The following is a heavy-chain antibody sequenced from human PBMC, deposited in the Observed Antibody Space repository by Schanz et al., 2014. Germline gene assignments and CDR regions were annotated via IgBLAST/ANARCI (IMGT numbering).Heavy chain of an antibody. V-gene: IGHV3-48*01. J-gene: IGHJ5*02. CDR3: ARAGYDADNWFDP. D-gene: IGHD2-2*01. CDR2: ISSASSTI. CDR1: GFTFSSYS. Sequence: EVQLVESGGGLVQPGGSLRLSCAASGFTFSSYSMNWVRQAPGKGLEWVSYISSASSTINYADSVKGRFTISRDNAKNSLFLQMNSLRAEDTAVYYCARAGYDADNWFDPWGQGTLXTVSS.